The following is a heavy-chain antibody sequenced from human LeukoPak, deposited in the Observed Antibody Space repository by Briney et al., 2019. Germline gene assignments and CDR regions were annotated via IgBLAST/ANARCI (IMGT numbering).Heavy chain of an antibody. J-gene: IGHJ4*02. CDR2: IYSGGST. Sequence: PGGSLRLSCAASGFTVSSNYMSWVRQAPGKGLEWVSVIYSGGSTYYADSVKGRFTISRDNSKNTLYLQMNSLRAEDTAVYYCAREEMTTVTPIDYWGQGTLVTVSS. V-gene: IGHV3-66*01. CDR3: AREEMTTVTPIDY. D-gene: IGHD4-17*01. CDR1: GFTVSSNY.